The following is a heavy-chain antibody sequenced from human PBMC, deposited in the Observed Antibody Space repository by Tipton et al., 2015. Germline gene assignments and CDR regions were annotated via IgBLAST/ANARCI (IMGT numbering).Heavy chain of an antibody. Sequence: TLSLTCTISGDSISSDYWWSWVRQPPGKGLEWIGEIFHTGNTNYNPSLMSRLTISVDKSKNQFSLKLSSVTAADTAVYFCARDGRYDILTGHSHQYGMDVWGQGTTV. J-gene: IGHJ6*02. CDR2: IFHTGNT. D-gene: IGHD3-9*01. CDR3: ARDGRYDILTGHSHQYGMDV. V-gene: IGHV4-4*01. CDR1: GDSISSDYW.